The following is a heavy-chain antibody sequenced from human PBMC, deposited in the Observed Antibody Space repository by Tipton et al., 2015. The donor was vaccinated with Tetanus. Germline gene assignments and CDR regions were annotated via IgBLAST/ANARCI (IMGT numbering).Heavy chain of an antibody. CDR2: ISSSGSHM. CDR1: GFTFSSYS. CDR3: AREGSSGWFDP. D-gene: IGHD1-26*01. V-gene: IGHV3-21*06. Sequence: SLRLSCAASGFTFSSYSMNWVRQAPGKGLKWVSSISSSGSHMYYAESVRGRFSISRDNAKNSLYLQMNSLRADDTALYYCAREGSSGWFDPWGRGTLVTVSS. J-gene: IGHJ5*02.